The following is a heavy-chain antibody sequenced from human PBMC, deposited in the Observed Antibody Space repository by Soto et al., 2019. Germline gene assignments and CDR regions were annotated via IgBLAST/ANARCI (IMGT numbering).Heavy chain of an antibody. Sequence: SEILSLTCTVSGGSVSSVDFYWSWIRQPPGKGLEWIGYIYYSGSTYYSPSLKSRVTISVDTSKNQFSLKLSSVTAADTAVYYCARDTKNWGQGTLVTVSS. D-gene: IGHD2-8*01. V-gene: IGHV4-30-4*01. CDR3: ARDTKN. CDR2: IYYSGST. CDR1: GGSVSSVDFY. J-gene: IGHJ4*02.